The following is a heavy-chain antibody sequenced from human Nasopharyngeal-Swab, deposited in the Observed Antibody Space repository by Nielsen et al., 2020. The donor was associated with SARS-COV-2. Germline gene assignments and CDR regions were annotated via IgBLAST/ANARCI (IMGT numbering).Heavy chain of an antibody. Sequence: WIRQPPVKGLEWIGSIYYSGSSYYNPSLESRVTISVDTSKNQFSLKLSSVTAADTAVYYCARLRATVTTSYYYYYYMDVWGKGTTVTVSS. CDR2: IYYSGSS. J-gene: IGHJ6*03. D-gene: IGHD4-11*01. CDR3: ARLRATVTTSYYYYYYMDV. V-gene: IGHV4-39*01.